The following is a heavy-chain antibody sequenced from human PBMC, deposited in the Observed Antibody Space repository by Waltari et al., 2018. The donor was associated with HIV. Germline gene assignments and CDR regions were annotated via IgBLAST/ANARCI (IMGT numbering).Heavy chain of an antibody. J-gene: IGHJ6*02. CDR2: IRGSGVGT. Sequence: EVQLLESGGGLVQPGGSLRLSCTASGFMFRSYGINWVRQAPGKGLEWVASIRGSGVGTYYSDSVKGRFIVSRDNSNNMLYLQMDGLRVEDTAVYYCARDHPGDYYTYHGLDFWGQGTTVTVSS. V-gene: IGHV3-23*01. D-gene: IGHD7-27*01. CDR1: GFMFRSYG. CDR3: ARDHPGDYYTYHGLDF.